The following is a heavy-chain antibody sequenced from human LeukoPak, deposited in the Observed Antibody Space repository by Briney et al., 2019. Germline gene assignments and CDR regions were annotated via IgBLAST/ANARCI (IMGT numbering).Heavy chain of an antibody. V-gene: IGHV4-38-2*01. D-gene: IGHD3-16*01. J-gene: IGHJ4*02. Sequence: PSETLSLTCAVSGYSISSGYYWGWIRQSPGKGLEWIGSFYHSGSTYYNPSLKSRVTISVDTSKNQFSLKLSSVTAADTAAYYCARGGDYDYVWGSNKYYFDYWGQGTLVTVSS. CDR1: GYSISSGYY. CDR2: FYHSGST. CDR3: ARGGDYDYVWGSNKYYFDY.